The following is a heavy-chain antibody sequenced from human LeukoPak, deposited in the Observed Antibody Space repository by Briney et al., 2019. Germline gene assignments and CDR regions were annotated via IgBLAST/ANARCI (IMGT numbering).Heavy chain of an antibody. CDR1: GDSISSYY. Sequence: SETLSLTCTVSGDSISSYYWSWIRQPPGKGLESIGYIYNSGSTNYNPSLKSRVTISVDTSKNQFSLKLSSVTAADTAVYYCARVVAAQGYYYYYMDVWGKGTTVTVSS. V-gene: IGHV4-59*08. CDR2: IYNSGST. CDR3: ARVVAAQGYYYYYMDV. J-gene: IGHJ6*03. D-gene: IGHD5-12*01.